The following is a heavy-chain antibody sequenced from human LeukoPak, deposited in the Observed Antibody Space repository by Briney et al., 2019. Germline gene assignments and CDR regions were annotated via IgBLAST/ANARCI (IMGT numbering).Heavy chain of an antibody. CDR1: GGSFSGYY. CDR3: ARALGQWLVHFGWFDP. CDR2: INHSGST. Sequence: SETLSLTCAVYGGSFSGYYWSWIRQPPGKGLEWIGEINHSGSTNYNPSLKSRVTISVDTSKNQFSLKLSSVTAADTAVYYCARALGQWLVHFGWFDPWGQGTLVTVSS. V-gene: IGHV4-34*01. D-gene: IGHD6-19*01. J-gene: IGHJ5*02.